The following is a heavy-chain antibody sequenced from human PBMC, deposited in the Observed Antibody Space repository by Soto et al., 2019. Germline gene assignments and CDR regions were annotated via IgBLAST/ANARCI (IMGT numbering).Heavy chain of an antibody. V-gene: IGHV1-69*06. CDR1: GGTLSSFINYP. D-gene: IGHD3-3*01. CDR3: ARRDTSGFLRY. J-gene: IGHJ2*01. Sequence: QMQLVQSGAGVKKPGSSVKVSCKASGGTLSSFINYPINWVRQAPGQGLEWMGGIVPNVGTVNYAQKFQGRVTITADKSTGTAYMELSSLRSEDXXXXXXARRDTSGFLRY. CDR2: IVPNVGTV.